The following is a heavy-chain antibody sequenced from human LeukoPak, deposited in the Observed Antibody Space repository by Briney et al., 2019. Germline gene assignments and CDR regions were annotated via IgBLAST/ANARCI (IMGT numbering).Heavy chain of an antibody. Sequence: SETLSLTCTVSGGSISSYYWSWIRQPPGKGLEWIGYIYTSGSTNYNPSLKSRATISVDTSKNQFSLKLSSVTAADTAVYYCARRGRAHCSSTSCPFDYWGQGTLVTVSS. CDR1: GGSISSYY. CDR3: ARRGRAHCSSTSCPFDY. J-gene: IGHJ4*02. D-gene: IGHD2-2*01. V-gene: IGHV4-4*09. CDR2: IYTSGST.